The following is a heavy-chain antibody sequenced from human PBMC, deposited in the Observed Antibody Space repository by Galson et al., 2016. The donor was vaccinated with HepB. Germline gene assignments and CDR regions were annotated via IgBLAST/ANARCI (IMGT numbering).Heavy chain of an antibody. Sequence: SLRLSCAASGFTFSRSAMNWVRQAPGKGLEWISYIDSSGSSIYYADSVKGRFTISRDNAKNALFLQVNSLGAEDTAIYYCAKEGPYSWNDYWGQGTLVTVSS. V-gene: IGHV3-48*03. CDR1: GFTFSRSA. J-gene: IGHJ4*02. CDR2: IDSSGSSI. D-gene: IGHD1-1*01. CDR3: AKEGPYSWNDY.